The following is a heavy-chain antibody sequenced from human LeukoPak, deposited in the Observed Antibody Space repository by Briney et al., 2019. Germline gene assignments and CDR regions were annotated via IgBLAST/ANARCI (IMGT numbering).Heavy chain of an antibody. V-gene: IGHV3-30*03. J-gene: IGHJ4*02. D-gene: IGHD2-21*01. Sequence: GGSLRLSCAASGFTFSSYGMHWVRQAPGKGLEWVAVISYDGSNKDSADSVKGRFTISRDNSKNTLYLQMNSLRAEDTAVYYCARDGVGLIDYWGQGTLVTVSS. CDR2: ISYDGSNK. CDR3: ARDGVGLIDY. CDR1: GFTFSSYG.